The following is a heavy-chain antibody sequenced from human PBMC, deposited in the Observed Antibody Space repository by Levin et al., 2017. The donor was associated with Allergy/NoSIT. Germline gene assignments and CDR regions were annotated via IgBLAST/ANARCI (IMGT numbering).Heavy chain of an antibody. CDR3: ARGLRGITIFGVVIGRRWFDP. CDR1: GGSFSGYY. D-gene: IGHD3-3*01. CDR2: INHSGST. V-gene: IGHV4-34*01. J-gene: IGHJ5*02. Sequence: AGGSLRLSCAVYGGSFSGYYWSWIRQPPGKGLEWIGEINHSGSTNYNPSLKSRVTISVDTSKNQFSLKLSSVTAADTAVYYCARGLRGITIFGVVIGRRWFDPWGQGTLVTVSS.